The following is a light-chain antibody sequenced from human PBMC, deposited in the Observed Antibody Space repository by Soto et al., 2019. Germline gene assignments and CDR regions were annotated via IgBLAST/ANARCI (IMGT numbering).Light chain of an antibody. Sequence: QSVSSSLAWYQQKPGKAPRLLXSDASNRATGIPARFSGSGSGTDFTLTISSLEPEKFAVCYCPQRSHWPTGITVGQGARLE. J-gene: IGKJ5*01. CDR3: PQRSHWPTGIT. V-gene: IGKV3-11*01. CDR2: DAS. CDR1: QSVSSS.